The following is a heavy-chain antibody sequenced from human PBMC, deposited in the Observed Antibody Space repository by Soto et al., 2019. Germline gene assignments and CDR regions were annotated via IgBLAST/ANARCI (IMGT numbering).Heavy chain of an antibody. CDR3: ARSSDWFDADALSL. CDR1: GFRLSDDE. Sequence: GGSLRLSCAVSGFRLSDDEMSWIRQAPGKGPEWVSFVSRSGDTIYYVDSVKGRFSISRDNAKNSVYLQLRSLRVEDTAAYFCARSSDWFDADALSLRGQGTTVPVSS. D-gene: IGHD3-9*01. J-gene: IGHJ6*01. V-gene: IGHV3-11*01. CDR2: VSRSGDTI.